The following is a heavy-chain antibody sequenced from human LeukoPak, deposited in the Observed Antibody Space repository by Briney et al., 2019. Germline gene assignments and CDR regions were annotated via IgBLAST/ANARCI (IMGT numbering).Heavy chain of an antibody. J-gene: IGHJ4*02. Sequence: GGSLRLSCAASGFTFSSYSMNWVRQAPGKGLEWVSYISSSSTIYYADSVKGRFTISRDNAKNSLYLQMNSPRAEDTAVYYCARGGYNYWGQGTLVTVSS. CDR3: ARGGYNY. CDR1: GFTFSSYS. CDR2: ISSSSTI. V-gene: IGHV3-48*01. D-gene: IGHD5-24*01.